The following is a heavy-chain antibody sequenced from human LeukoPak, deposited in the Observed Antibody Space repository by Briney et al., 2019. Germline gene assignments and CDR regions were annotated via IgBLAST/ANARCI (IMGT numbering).Heavy chain of an antibody. V-gene: IGHV5-51*03. Sequence: GESLKISCKGSGYSFTSYWIGWVRQMAGKGLEWMGIIYPGDSDTRYSPSFQGQVTISADKSISTAYLRWSSLKASDTAMYYCARRKNSGSYHFDYWGQGTLVTVSS. CDR2: IYPGDSDT. CDR1: GYSFTSYW. J-gene: IGHJ4*02. CDR3: ARRKNSGSYHFDY. D-gene: IGHD1-26*01.